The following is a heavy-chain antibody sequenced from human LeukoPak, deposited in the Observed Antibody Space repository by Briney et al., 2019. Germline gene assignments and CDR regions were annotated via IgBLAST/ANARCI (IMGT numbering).Heavy chain of an antibody. CDR2: VSYDGSKQ. V-gene: IGHV3-30-3*01. CDR1: GFTFSSYA. Sequence: PGGSLRLSCAASGFTFSSYAMHWVRQAPGKGLEWVAVVSYDGSKQYYADSVKGRFTISRDNSKNTLYLQMNSLRAEDTAVYYCASGEVVVASRGYYWGQGTLVTVSS. J-gene: IGHJ4*02. CDR3: ASGEVVVASRGYY. D-gene: IGHD2-15*01.